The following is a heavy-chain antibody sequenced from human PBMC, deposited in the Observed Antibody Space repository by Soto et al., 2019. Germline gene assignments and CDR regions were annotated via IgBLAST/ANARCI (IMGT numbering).Heavy chain of an antibody. V-gene: IGHV3-33*08. CDR3: ARGQLGIGDAFDI. Sequence: GESLKISCAASGFTFSSYGMHWVRQAPGKGLEWVAVIWYDGSNKYYADSVKGRFTISRDNSKNTLYLQMNSLRAEDTAVYYCARGQLGIGDAFDIWGQGTMVTVSS. J-gene: IGHJ3*02. CDR2: IWYDGSNK. D-gene: IGHD7-27*01. CDR1: GFTFSSYG.